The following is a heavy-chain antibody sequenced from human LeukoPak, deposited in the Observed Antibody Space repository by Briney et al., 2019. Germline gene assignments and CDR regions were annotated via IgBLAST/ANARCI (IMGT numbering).Heavy chain of an antibody. V-gene: IGHV3-21*01. CDR3: ARGHQLLYTGAFDI. J-gene: IGHJ3*02. CDR2: ISSSSSYI. CDR1: GFTFSSYS. Sequence: NSGGSLRLSCAASGFTFSSYSMNWVRQAPGKGLEWVSSISSSSSYIYYADSVKGRFTISRDNAKNSLYLQMNSLRAEDTAVYYCARGHQLLYTGAFDIWGQGTMVTVSS. D-gene: IGHD2-2*02.